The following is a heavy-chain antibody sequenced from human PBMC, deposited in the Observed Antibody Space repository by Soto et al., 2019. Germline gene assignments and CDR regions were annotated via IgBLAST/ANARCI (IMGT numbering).Heavy chain of an antibody. Sequence: PGGSLRLSCAASGFIFKMYWMHWVRQSPGKGLVWISRIYNDGTYSDYADSVRGRFTISRDNVNDTLYLQMNNFRAEDSGLYYCTRGPRPISTGTGAYWGQGTQVTVSS. CDR1: GFIFKMYW. CDR2: IYNDGTYS. V-gene: IGHV3-74*01. J-gene: IGHJ4*02. D-gene: IGHD3-10*01. CDR3: TRGPRPISTGTGAY.